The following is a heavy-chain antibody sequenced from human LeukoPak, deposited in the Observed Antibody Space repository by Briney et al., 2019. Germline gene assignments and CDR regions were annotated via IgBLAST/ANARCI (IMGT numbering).Heavy chain of an antibody. D-gene: IGHD4-11*01. J-gene: IGHJ4*02. CDR2: IKQDGSEK. Sequence: GGSLRLSCAASGFTFSDYWMSWVRQAPGKGLEWVANIKQDGSEKYYVDSVKGRFTISRDNAKNSLYLQMNSLRAEDTAVYYCARDSYSNYLDFDYWGQGTLVTVSS. V-gene: IGHV3-7*01. CDR3: ARDSYSNYLDFDY. CDR1: GFTFSDYW.